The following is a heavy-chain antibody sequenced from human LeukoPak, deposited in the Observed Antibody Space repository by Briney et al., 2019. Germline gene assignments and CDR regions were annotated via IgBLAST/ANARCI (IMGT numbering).Heavy chain of an antibody. Sequence: PSETLSLTCAVYGGSFSGYYWSWIRQPPGKGLEWIGEINHSGSTNYNPSLKSRVTISVDMSKNQFSLKLSSVTAADTAVYYCARASSGWYNGLSYWGQGTLVTVSS. CDR2: INHSGST. CDR1: GGSFSGYY. CDR3: ARASSGWYNGLSY. D-gene: IGHD6-19*01. J-gene: IGHJ4*02. V-gene: IGHV4-34*01.